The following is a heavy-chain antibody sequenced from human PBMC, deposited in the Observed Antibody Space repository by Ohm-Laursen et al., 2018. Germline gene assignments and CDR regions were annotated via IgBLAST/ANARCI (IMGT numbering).Heavy chain of an antibody. CDR2: ISWNSGSI. CDR1: GFTFDDYA. CDR3: ARGPFPYYYDSSGYRGYYFDY. Sequence: SLRLSCAASGFTFDDYAMHWVRQAPGKGLEWVSGISWNSGSIGYADSVKGRFTISRDNAKNSLYLQMNSLRAEDTAVYYCARGPFPYYYDSSGYRGYYFDYWGQGTLVTVSS. D-gene: IGHD3-22*01. V-gene: IGHV3-9*01. J-gene: IGHJ4*02.